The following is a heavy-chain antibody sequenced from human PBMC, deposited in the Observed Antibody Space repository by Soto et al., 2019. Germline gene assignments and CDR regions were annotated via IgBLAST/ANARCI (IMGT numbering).Heavy chain of an antibody. CDR1: GFTFSSYA. V-gene: IGHV3-23*01. D-gene: IGHD3-16*01. CDR2: ISGSGGRT. CDR3: AKEAMDYDYVWGSYRSNHFDY. Sequence: EVQLLESGGGLVQPGGSLRLSCAASGFTFSSYAMSWVRQSPGKGLEWVSAISGSGGRTYYADSVKGRFTIYRDNSKNTLYLQMNSLRAEDTAVYYCAKEAMDYDYVWGSYRSNHFDYWGQGTLVTVSS. J-gene: IGHJ4*02.